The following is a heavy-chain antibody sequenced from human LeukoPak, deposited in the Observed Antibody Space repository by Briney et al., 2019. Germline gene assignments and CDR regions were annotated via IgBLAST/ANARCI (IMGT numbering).Heavy chain of an antibody. D-gene: IGHD5-18*01. Sequence: GRSLRLSCAASGFTFSSYGMHWVRQAPGKGLEWVAVISYDGSNKYYADSVKGRFTISRDNAKNTLYLQMNSLRAEDTAVYYCARVRGYNVIDYWGQGTLVTVSS. CDR1: GFTFSSYG. CDR3: ARVRGYNVIDY. CDR2: ISYDGSNK. J-gene: IGHJ4*02. V-gene: IGHV3-30*03.